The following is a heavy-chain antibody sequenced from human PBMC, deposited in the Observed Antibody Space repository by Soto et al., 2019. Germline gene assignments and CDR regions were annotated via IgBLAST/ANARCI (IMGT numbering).Heavy chain of an antibody. Sequence: GGSLRLSCAASGFTFSSYAMHWVRQAPGKGLEWVAVISYDGSNKYYADSVKGRFTISRDNSKNTLYLQMNSLRAEDTAVYYCARPTLTLLRFLEWLSCGLDYWGQGTLVAVSS. CDR1: GFTFSSYA. V-gene: IGHV3-30-3*01. J-gene: IGHJ4*02. D-gene: IGHD3-3*01. CDR3: ARPTLTLLRFLEWLSCGLDY. CDR2: ISYDGSNK.